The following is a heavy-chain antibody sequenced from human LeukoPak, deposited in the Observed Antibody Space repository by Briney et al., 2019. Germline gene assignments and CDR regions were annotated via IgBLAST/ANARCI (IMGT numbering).Heavy chain of an antibody. J-gene: IGHJ4*02. V-gene: IGHV4-61*01. CDR1: GGSVSSGSYY. CDR3: ARGRTIFGVVNFDS. D-gene: IGHD3-3*01. CDR2: IYYSGSN. Sequence: SEPLSLTCTVSGGSVSSGSYYGRWTRPPPGKGLEWIGYIYYSGSNNYNSSLTSRVTISVDTSKHQSSLKLRSVTAADAAVYYSARGRTIFGVVNFDSWGQGTLVTVSS.